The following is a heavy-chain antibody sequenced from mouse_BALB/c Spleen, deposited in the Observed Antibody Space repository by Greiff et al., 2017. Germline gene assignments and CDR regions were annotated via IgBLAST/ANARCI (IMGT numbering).Heavy chain of an antibody. V-gene: IGHV5-6-5*01. CDR2: ISSGGST. Sequence: EVKLVESGGGLVKPGGSLKLSCAASGFTFSSYAMSWVRQTPEKRLEWVATISSGGSTYYPDSVKGRFTISRDNARNILYLQMSSLRSEDTAMYYCARGNRYEDYFDYWGQGTTLTVSS. CDR1: GFTFSSYA. J-gene: IGHJ2*01. CDR3: ARGNRYEDYFDY. D-gene: IGHD2-14*01.